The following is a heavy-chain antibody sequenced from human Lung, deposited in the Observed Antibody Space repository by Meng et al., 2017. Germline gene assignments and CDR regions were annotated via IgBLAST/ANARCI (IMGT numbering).Heavy chain of an antibody. J-gene: IGHJ4*02. CDR3: ARGRVVVAATPSDY. CDR1: GFTFSSYS. D-gene: IGHD2-15*01. CDR2: ISSSST. V-gene: IGHV3-21*01. Sequence: EVQLVESGGGLVKPGVSLSLSCAASGFTFSSYSMNWVRQAPGKGLEWVSSISSSSTYADSVKGRFTISRDNAKNSLYLQMNSLRAEDTAVYYCARGRVVVAATPSDYWGQGTLVTVSS.